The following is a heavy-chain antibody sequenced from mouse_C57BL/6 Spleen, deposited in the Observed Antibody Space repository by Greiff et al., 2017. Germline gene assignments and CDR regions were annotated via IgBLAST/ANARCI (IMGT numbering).Heavy chain of an antibody. J-gene: IGHJ1*03. D-gene: IGHD1-1*01. CDR3: TNYYGSSYGYWYFDV. Sequence: EVMLVESGGGLVQPGGSMKLSCVASGFTFSNSWMNWVRQSPERGLEWVAQIRLKSDNYATHYAESVKGRFTISRDDSKSSVYLQMTNLRAEDTGIYYCTNYYGSSYGYWYFDVWGTGTTVTVSS. CDR1: GFTFSNSW. V-gene: IGHV6-3*01. CDR2: IRLKSDNYAT.